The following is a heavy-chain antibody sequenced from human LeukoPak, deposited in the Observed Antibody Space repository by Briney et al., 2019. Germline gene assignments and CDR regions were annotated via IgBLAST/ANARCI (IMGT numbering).Heavy chain of an antibody. D-gene: IGHD3-10*01. CDR2: IRSDGSNK. CDR1: GFSFSSYG. J-gene: IGHJ3*02. V-gene: IGHV3-30*02. CDR3: ARGGFGPSDALDI. Sequence: GGSLRLSCAGSGFSFSSYGMHWVRQAPGKGLEWMAFIRSDGSNKYYADSVKGRFTISRDNSESKLFLQMNSLRAEDTAVYYCARGGFGPSDALDIWGQGTMVTVSS.